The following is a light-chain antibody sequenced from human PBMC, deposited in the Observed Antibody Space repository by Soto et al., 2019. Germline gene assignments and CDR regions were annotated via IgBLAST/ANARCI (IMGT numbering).Light chain of an antibody. J-gene: IGKJ5*01. Sequence: EIVMTQSPATPSVSPGESATLSCRASQSVSNNLTWYQQKPGQPPRLLIYGASTRATGVPGRFSGSGSGTEFTLTISSLQSEDFAVYYCQQYNDWWTFGQGTRLEIK. CDR2: GAS. V-gene: IGKV3-15*01. CDR1: QSVSNN. CDR3: QQYNDWWT.